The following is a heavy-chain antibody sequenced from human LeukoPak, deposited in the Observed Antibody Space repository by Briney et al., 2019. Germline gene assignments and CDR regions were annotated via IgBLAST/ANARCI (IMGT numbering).Heavy chain of an antibody. D-gene: IGHD3-22*01. V-gene: IGHV3-23*01. CDR1: GFTFSNYA. CDR3: AKDYYDRIDAFDI. Sequence: GGSLRLSCAASGFTFSNYAMSWVRQAPGKGLEWVSRIVGSGGTTYYADSVKGRFTIFRDNSKNTLYLQMNTLRAEDTAVYYCAKDYYDRIDAFDIWAKGHWSPSLQ. J-gene: IGHJ3*02. CDR2: IVGSGGTT.